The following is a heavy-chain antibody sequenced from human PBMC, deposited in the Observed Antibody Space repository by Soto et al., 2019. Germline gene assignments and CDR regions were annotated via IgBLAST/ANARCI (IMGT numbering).Heavy chain of an antibody. V-gene: IGHV3-48*02. D-gene: IGHD3-22*01. Sequence: EVQLVESGGGLVQPGGSLRLSCAASGFTFSSYSMNWVRQAPGKGLEWVSYISSSSSTIYYADSVKGRFTISRDNAKNSLYLQMNSLRDEDTAVYYCARELYYYDSSGHFDAFDIWGQGTMVTVSS. CDR2: ISSSSSTI. CDR1: GFTFSSYS. CDR3: ARELYYYDSSGHFDAFDI. J-gene: IGHJ3*02.